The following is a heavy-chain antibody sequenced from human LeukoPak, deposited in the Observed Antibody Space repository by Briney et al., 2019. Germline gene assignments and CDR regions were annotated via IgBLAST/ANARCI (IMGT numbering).Heavy chain of an antibody. Sequence: GASVTVSCKASGYTFTSYDINWVRQAPGQGLEWMGCMNPNSGNTAFAQKFQGRVTLTRNTSISTAYMELTSVRSEDTAVYYCARGRGWLADYWGQGTLVTVSS. D-gene: IGHD6-19*01. V-gene: IGHV1-8*01. J-gene: IGHJ4*02. CDR3: ARGRGWLADY. CDR1: GYTFTSYD. CDR2: MNPNSGNT.